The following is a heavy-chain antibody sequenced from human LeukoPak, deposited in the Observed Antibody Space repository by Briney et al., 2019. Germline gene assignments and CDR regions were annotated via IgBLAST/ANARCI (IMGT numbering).Heavy chain of an antibody. CDR2: IWYDGSDK. CDR3: ARLSGMDV. CDR1: GFTFSSYW. J-gene: IGHJ6*02. V-gene: IGHV3-33*08. Sequence: PGGSLRLSCAASGFTFSSYWMHWVRQAPGKGLEWVAVIWYDGSDKYYADSVKGRFTISRDNSKNTLYLQMNSLRAEDTALYYCARLSGMDVWGQGTTVTVSS.